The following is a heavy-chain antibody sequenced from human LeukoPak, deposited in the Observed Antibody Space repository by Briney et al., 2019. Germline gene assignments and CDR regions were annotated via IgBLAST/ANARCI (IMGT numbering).Heavy chain of an antibody. D-gene: IGHD4-23*01. J-gene: IGHJ4*02. CDR2: ISSSSSYI. CDR1: GFTFSSFS. CDR3: AREAYWGSSGKGFDS. V-gene: IGHV3-21*01. Sequence: GGSLRLSCAASGFTFSSFSMNCVRQATGKGLEWVSSISSSSSYIYYADSVKGRFTISRDNAQNSLYLQMNSLRAEDTAVYSCAREAYWGSSGKGFDSWGQGTLVIVSS.